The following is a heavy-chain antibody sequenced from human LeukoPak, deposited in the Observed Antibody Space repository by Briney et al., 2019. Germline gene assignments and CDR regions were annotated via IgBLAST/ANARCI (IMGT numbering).Heavy chain of an antibody. V-gene: IGHV4-31*03. CDR3: ARGLWQPPSREQYWYFDL. CDR2: FYYSVST. J-gene: IGHJ2*01. Sequence: PSETLSLTCTVSGGSISSGGYSWSWIRQHPGKGLEWIGYFYYSVSTYYNPSLKSRVTISVDTSKNQFSLNLSSVTAADTAVYYCARGLWQPPSREQYWYFDLWGRGTLVTVSS. D-gene: IGHD6-13*01. CDR1: GGSISSGGYS.